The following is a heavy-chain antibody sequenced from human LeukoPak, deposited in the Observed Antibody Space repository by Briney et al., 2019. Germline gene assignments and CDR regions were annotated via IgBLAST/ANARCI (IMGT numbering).Heavy chain of an antibody. Sequence: GGSLRLSCAASGFTFDDYGMSWVRQAPGKGLEWVANVKQGGSEKYYVDSVKGRFTISRDNAKNSLYLQMNSLRAEDTAVYYCAVDDFWSGYPFMDVWGKGTTVTVSS. CDR2: VKQGGSEK. CDR3: AVDDFWSGYPFMDV. D-gene: IGHD3-3*01. J-gene: IGHJ6*03. CDR1: GFTFDDYG. V-gene: IGHV3-7*01.